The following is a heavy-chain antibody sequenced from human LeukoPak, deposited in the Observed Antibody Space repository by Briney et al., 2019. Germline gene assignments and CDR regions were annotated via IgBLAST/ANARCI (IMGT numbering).Heavy chain of an antibody. D-gene: IGHD3-22*01. CDR3: VVYDSSGYQPLDY. CDR1: GFTFSSYS. J-gene: IGHJ4*02. Sequence: GGSLRLSCAASGFTFSSYSMNWVRQAPGKGLEWVSSISSSNSYIYYADSVKGRFTISRDNAKNSLYLQMNSLRAEDTAVYYCVVYDSSGYQPLDYWGQGTLVTVSS. CDR2: ISSSNSYI. V-gene: IGHV3-21*01.